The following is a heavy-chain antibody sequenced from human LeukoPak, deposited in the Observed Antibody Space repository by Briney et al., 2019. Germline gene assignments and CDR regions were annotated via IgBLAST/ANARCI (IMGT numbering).Heavy chain of an antibody. J-gene: IGHJ4*02. D-gene: IGHD3-10*01. CDR1: GFTFSSYA. Sequence: GGSLRLSCAASGFTFSSYAMSWVRQAPGKGLEWVSAISGSGGSTYYADSVKGRFTISRDNSKNTLYLQMHSLRAEDTAVYYCAKVLQLLWFGELNSYYFDYWGQGTLVTVSS. V-gene: IGHV3-23*01. CDR3: AKVLQLLWFGELNSYYFDY. CDR2: ISGSGGST.